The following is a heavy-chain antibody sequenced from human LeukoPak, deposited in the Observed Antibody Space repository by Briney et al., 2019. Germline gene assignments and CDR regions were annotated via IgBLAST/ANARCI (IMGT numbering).Heavy chain of an antibody. D-gene: IGHD6-19*01. V-gene: IGHV3-23*01. CDR3: AKEGWGAVAGRKRDSGMDV. Sequence: PGGSLRLSCAASGFTFSTYAMSWVRQAPGKGLEWVSGISAGGGSTYYADSVKGRFTISRDDSKKTLNLQMNSLRAEDTAVYYCAKEGWGAVAGRKRDSGMDVWGQGTTVTVSS. CDR2: ISAGGGST. J-gene: IGHJ6*02. CDR1: GFTFSTYA.